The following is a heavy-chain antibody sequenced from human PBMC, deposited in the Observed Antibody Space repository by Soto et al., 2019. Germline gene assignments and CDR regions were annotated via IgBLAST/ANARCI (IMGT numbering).Heavy chain of an antibody. V-gene: IGHV4-39*01. D-gene: IGHD2-21*01. CDR3: ARSHKLPRLLMYPYYY. Sequence: PSETLSLTCTVSGASISSGTFYWGWIRQPPGKGLESIANIYYDGSTYYNPSLKSRVTISLDTSKNQFSLKLSSVTAADTAVYYCARSHKLPRLLMYPYYYCGQGTLVPVSA. CDR1: GASISSGTFY. CDR2: IYYDGST. J-gene: IGHJ4*02.